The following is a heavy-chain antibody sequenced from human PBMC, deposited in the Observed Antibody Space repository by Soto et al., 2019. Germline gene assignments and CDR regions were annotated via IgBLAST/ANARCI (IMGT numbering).Heavy chain of an antibody. V-gene: IGHV4-31*03. CDR2: IYYSGST. CDR1: GGSISSGGYY. J-gene: IGHJ2*01. Sequence: QVQLQESGPGLVKPSQTLSLTCPVSGGSISSGGYYWSWIRQHPGKGLEWIGYIYYSGSTYYNPSLKSRVTISVDTSKNQFSLKLSSVTAADTAVYYCARDSTEGYISGYYPSFFELWGRGTLVTVSS. CDR3: ARDSTEGYISGYYPSFFEL. D-gene: IGHD3-22*01.